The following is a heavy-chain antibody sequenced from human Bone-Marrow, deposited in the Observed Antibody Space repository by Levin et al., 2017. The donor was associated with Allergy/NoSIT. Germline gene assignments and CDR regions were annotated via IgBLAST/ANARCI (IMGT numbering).Heavy chain of an antibody. CDR3: SRKTDSSPPGDY. J-gene: IGHJ4*02. CDR1: EFTVSNNY. V-gene: IGHV3-53*01. Sequence: GESLKISCIVSEFTVSNNYMSWVRQVPGKGLEWVSTIYSSGVTNYADSVKGRFIISRDKSKNTLYLQMNRLRDEDTAVYYCSRKTDSSPPGDYWGQGTLVTVSS. CDR2: IYSSGVT. D-gene: IGHD6-13*01.